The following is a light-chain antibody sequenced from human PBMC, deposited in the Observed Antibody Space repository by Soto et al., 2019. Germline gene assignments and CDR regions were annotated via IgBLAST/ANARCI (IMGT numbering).Light chain of an antibody. J-gene: IGLJ3*02. CDR1: SSDVGGYNY. CDR2: DVS. CDR3: SSYTSSSTLV. V-gene: IGLV2-14*01. Sequence: QSVLTQPASVSGSPGQSITISCTGTSSDVGGYNYVSWYQQHPGKAPKLMIYDVSHRPSAVSNRFSGSKSGNTTSLTISGLQAEDEADYYCSSYTSSSTLVFGGGTKLTVL.